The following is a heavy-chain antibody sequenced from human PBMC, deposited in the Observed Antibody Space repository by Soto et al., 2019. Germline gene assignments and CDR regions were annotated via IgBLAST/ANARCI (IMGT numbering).Heavy chain of an antibody. J-gene: IGHJ4*02. D-gene: IGHD4-17*01. CDR2: FNPANRNT. CDR1: GYTFTNYG. CDR3: ARVRFCDPFDF. Sequence: QVQLVQSGAEVKRPGTSVKVSCKVSGYTFTNYGINWVRQAPGQGLEWVGWFNPANRNTNYAQKFQDRVSMTTDTATNTAYMELRGLRSDDTAVYYCARVRFCDPFDFWGQGTLVTVSS. V-gene: IGHV1-18*01.